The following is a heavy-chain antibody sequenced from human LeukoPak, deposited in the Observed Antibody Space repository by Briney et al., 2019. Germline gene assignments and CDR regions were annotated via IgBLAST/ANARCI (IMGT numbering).Heavy chain of an antibody. V-gene: IGHV3-33*06. CDR1: GFTFSHYG. D-gene: IGHD4-11*01. J-gene: IGHJ1*01. Sequence: GGSLRLSCAASGFTFSHYGMHWVRQTPGAGLEWVAVIWSDGSDKYYAKSVKGRFTISRDNPNNSLFLQITSLRAQDTAVYYCAKDAQRGFDYSNSLQNWGQGILVTVSS. CDR2: IWSDGSDK. CDR3: AKDAQRGFDYSNSLQN.